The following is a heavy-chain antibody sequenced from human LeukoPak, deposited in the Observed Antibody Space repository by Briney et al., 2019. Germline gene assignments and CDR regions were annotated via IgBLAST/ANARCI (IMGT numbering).Heavy chain of an antibody. J-gene: IGHJ4*02. Sequence: PSGTLSLTCAVSGVSINSSSWWSWVRQPPGKGLEWIGEIYHSGGTHYNPSLKSRVTISVDKSKNQFSLKLSSVTAADTAVYYCARDGFMVPGKWGQGTLVTVSS. CDR3: ARDGFMVPGK. V-gene: IGHV4-4*02. D-gene: IGHD3-10*01. CDR1: GVSINSSSW. CDR2: IYHSGGT.